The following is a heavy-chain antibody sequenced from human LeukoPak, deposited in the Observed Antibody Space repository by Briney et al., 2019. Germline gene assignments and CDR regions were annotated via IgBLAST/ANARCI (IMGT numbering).Heavy chain of an antibody. J-gene: IGHJ6*02. CDR3: ARDMVRGSSGPVYYYYGMDV. D-gene: IGHD6-19*01. V-gene: IGHV1-3*01. CDR2: INAGNGNT. Sequence: RAPVKVSCKASGYTFTSYAMHWVRQAPGQRLEWMGWINAGNGNTKYSQKFQGRVTITRDTSASTAYMELSSLRSEDTAVYYCARDMVRGSSGPVYYYYGMDVWGQGTTVTVSS. CDR1: GYTFTSYA.